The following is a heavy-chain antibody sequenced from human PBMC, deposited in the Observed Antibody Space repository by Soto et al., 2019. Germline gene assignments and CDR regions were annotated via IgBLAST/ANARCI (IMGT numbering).Heavy chain of an antibody. V-gene: IGHV2-5*01. CDR2: IYLNYDK. D-gene: IGHD2-21*02. CDR3: VHKPQVMVPATTTWFDP. Sequence: QITLKESAPTQVKPTQTLSLTCSFSGFSLNTDGEGVGWVRQPPGKAPEWLALIYLNYDKRYSPSLKTRLTIPKDTSKNQVDLIMTNMDPVDTPTYYCVHKPQVMVPATTTWFDPWGQGTLVTVSS. J-gene: IGHJ5*02. CDR1: GFSLNTDGEG.